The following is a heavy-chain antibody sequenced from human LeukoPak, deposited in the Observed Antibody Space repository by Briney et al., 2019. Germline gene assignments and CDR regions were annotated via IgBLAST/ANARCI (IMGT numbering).Heavy chain of an antibody. V-gene: IGHV4-34*01. CDR3: ARGFRGVIERWFDP. CDR1: GGSFSGYY. D-gene: IGHD3-16*02. CDR2: INHSGST. J-gene: IGHJ5*02. Sequence: SETLSLTCAVYGGSFSGYYWSWIRQPPGKGLEWIGEINHSGSTTYNPSLKSRVTISVDTSKNQFSLKLSSVTAADTAVYYCARGFRGVIERWFDPWGQGTLVTVSS.